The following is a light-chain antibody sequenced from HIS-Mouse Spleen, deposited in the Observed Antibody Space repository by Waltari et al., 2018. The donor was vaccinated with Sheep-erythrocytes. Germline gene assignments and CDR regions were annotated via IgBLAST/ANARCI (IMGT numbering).Light chain of an antibody. CDR1: KSVLYSSNNKNY. J-gene: IGKJ4*01. V-gene: IGKV4-1*01. CDR3: QQYYSTPLT. Sequence: DIVMTQSPDSLAVSLGERATINCKSSKSVLYSSNNKNYLAWYQQKPGQPPKLLIYWASTRESGVPDRFSGSGSGTDFTLTISSLQAEDVAVYYCQQYYSTPLTFGGGTK. CDR2: WAS.